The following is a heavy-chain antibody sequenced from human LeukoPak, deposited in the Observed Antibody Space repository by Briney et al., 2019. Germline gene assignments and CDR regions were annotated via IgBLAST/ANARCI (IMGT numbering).Heavy chain of an antibody. V-gene: IGHV4-39*01. CDR3: VYYYGSGSVEY. J-gene: IGHJ4*02. D-gene: IGHD3-10*01. CDR1: GGSITSSNYY. CDR2: FYYSGST. Sequence: PSETLSLTCTVSGGSITSSNYYWGWIRQPPGKGLEWIGSFYYSGSTNYNPSLKSRVTISVDTSKNQFSLKLSSVTTADTAVYYCVYYYGSGSVEYWGQGTLVTVSS.